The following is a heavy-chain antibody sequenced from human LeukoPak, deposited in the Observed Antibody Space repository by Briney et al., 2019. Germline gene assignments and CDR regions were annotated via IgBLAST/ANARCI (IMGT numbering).Heavy chain of an antibody. CDR3: AHSRKEVRGLLVWFDP. CDR1: GYSLRTPGKG. J-gene: IGHJ5*02. CDR2: IYWNDDK. D-gene: IGHD3-10*01. V-gene: IGHV2-5*01. Sequence: GPTLVKPAQTLTLTCTFSGYSLRTPGKGVDWIRQTPGKALEWLELIYWNDDKRYSPPLKRRLTITKDTPKNQLVLTMANMDPVDTPTYFCAHSRKEVRGLLVWFDPWGQGTLVTVSS.